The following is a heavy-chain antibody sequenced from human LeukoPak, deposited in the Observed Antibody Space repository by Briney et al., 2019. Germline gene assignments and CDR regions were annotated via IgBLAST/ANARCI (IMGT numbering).Heavy chain of an antibody. D-gene: IGHD2-2*01. CDR1: GFTFSSYE. Sequence: GGSLRLSCAASGFTFSSYEMNWVRQAPGKGLEWVSYISSSGSTIYYADSVKGRFTISRDNAKNSLYLQMNSLRAEDTAVYYCAIHQASPLDYWGQGTLVTVSS. J-gene: IGHJ4*02. CDR2: ISSSGSTI. CDR3: AIHQASPLDY. V-gene: IGHV3-48*03.